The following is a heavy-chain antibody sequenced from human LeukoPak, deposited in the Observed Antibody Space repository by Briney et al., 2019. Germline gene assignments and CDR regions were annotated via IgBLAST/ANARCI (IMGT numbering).Heavy chain of an antibody. CDR1: GGSFSGYY. CDR2: IYYSGST. CDR3: ARQGIAAAGFYGMDV. J-gene: IGHJ6*02. V-gene: IGHV4-59*08. D-gene: IGHD6-13*01. Sequence: PSETLSLTCAVSGGSFSGYYWSWIRQPPGKGLEWIGYIYYSGSTNYNPSLKSRVTISVDTSKSQFSLKLSSVTAADTAVYYCARQGIAAAGFYGMDVWGQGTTVTVSS.